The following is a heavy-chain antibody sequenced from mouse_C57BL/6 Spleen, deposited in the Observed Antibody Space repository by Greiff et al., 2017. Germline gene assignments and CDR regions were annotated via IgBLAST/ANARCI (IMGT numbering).Heavy chain of an antibody. V-gene: IGHV1-64*01. CDR1: GYTFTSYW. Sequence: QVQLQQPGAELVKPGASVKLSCKASGYTFTSYWLHWVKQRPGQVLEWIGMIHPNSGSTNYNEKFKSKATLTVDKSSSTAYMQLGNLTAEDSAVDYCARDYDYEDFAYWGQGTLVTVSA. CDR2: IHPNSGST. J-gene: IGHJ3*01. CDR3: ARDYDYEDFAY. D-gene: IGHD2-4*01.